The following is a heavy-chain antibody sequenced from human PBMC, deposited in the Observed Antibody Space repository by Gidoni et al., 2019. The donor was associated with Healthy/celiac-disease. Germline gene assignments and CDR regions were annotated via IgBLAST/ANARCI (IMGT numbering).Heavy chain of an antibody. CDR2: ISSSGSTI. CDR3: ARRQLWLDYFDY. CDR1: GFTFSSYE. D-gene: IGHD5-18*01. V-gene: IGHV3-48*03. J-gene: IGHJ4*02. Sequence: EVQLVESGGGLVQPGGSLRLSCAASGFTFSSYEMNWVRQAPGKGLEWVSYISSSGSTIYYADSVKGRFTISRDNAKNSLYLQMNSLRAEDTAVYYCARRQLWLDYFDYWGQGTLVTVSS.